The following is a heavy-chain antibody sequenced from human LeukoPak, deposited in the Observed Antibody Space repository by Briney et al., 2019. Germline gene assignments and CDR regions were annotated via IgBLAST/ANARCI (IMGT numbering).Heavy chain of an antibody. CDR3: ARGQARTGYSSSWYLY. CDR2: ISSSSSYI. CDR1: GFTFSSYS. D-gene: IGHD6-13*01. J-gene: IGHJ4*02. V-gene: IGHV3-21*01. Sequence: PGGSLRLSCAASGFTFSSYSMNWVRQAPGKGLEWVSSISSSSSYIYYADSVKGRFTISRDHAKNSLYLQMNSLRAEDTAVYYCARGQARTGYSSSWYLYWRQGTLVTVSS.